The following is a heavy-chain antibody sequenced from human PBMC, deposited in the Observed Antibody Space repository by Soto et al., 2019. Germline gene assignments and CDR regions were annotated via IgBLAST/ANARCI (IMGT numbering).Heavy chain of an antibody. J-gene: IGHJ6*02. V-gene: IGHV4-39*01. CDR1: GGSISSSSYY. CDR3: ASHVAGWHYYYYNGMDV. Sequence: SETLSLTCTVSGGSISSSSYYWGWIRQPPGKGLEWIGSIYYSGSTYYNPSLKSRVTISVDTSKNQFSLKLSSVTAADTAVYYCASHVAGWHYYYYNGMDVWGQGTPVTVSS. D-gene: IGHD6-19*01. CDR2: IYYSGST.